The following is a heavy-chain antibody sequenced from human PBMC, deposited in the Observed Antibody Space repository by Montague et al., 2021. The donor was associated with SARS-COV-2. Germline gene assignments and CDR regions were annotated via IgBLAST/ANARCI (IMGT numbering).Heavy chain of an antibody. CDR2: IYYSGST. V-gene: IGHV4-39*01. CDR1: GGSISSSSYY. Sequence: SETLSLTCTVSGGSISSSSYYWGWIRQPPGKGLEWIGNIYYSGSTYYNPSLKSRVTISVDTSKNQFSLKLSSVTAADTAVYYCARHLKVSCYIAAAGAKDYWGQGTLVTVSS. CDR3: ARHLKVSCYIAAAGAKDY. D-gene: IGHD6-13*01. J-gene: IGHJ4*02.